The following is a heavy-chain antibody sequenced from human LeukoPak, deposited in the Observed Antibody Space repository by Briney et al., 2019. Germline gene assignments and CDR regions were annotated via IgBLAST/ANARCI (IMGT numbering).Heavy chain of an antibody. CDR1: GGSISSYY. CDR3: ARSPPLITMIVYNPPFFDY. CDR2: IYYSGST. D-gene: IGHD3-22*01. Sequence: PSETLSLTCTVSGGSISSYYWSWIRQPPGKGLEWIGYIYYSGSTNYNPSLKSRVTISVDTSKNQFSLKLSSVTAADTAVYYCARSPPLITMIVYNPPFFDYWGQGTLVTVSS. V-gene: IGHV4-59*01. J-gene: IGHJ4*02.